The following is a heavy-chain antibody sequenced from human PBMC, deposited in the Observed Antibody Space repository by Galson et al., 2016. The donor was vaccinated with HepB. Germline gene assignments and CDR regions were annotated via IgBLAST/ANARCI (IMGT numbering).Heavy chain of an antibody. J-gene: IGHJ4*02. CDR2: IDGPTPNT. Sequence: SLRLSCAASGFTFRNYALSWVRRAPGKGLEWVSHIDGPTPNTNYADSVRGRFSIYRDNSRDPLYLQMDSLTAEDSAIYYCTTWLSHHFDYWGQGTRVTVSS. CDR1: GFTFRNYA. CDR3: TTWLSHHFDY. V-gene: IGHV3-23*01. D-gene: IGHD6-19*01.